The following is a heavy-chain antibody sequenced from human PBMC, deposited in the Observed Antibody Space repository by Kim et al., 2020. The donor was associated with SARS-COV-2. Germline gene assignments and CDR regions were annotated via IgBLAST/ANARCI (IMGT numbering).Heavy chain of an antibody. D-gene: IGHD3-10*01. V-gene: IGHV5-51*01. CDR1: GYTFTYYW. J-gene: IGHJ4*02. CDR3: ARRIGNSGSFRFDY. CDR2: IYPDDSDT. Sequence: ESLKISCTGSGYTFTYYWIAWVRQMPGKGLERMGIIYPDDSDTKYSPSFQGQVTISVDKSIATTYLQWSSLKASDTAIYYCARRIGNSGSFRFDYWGQGTPVTVSS.